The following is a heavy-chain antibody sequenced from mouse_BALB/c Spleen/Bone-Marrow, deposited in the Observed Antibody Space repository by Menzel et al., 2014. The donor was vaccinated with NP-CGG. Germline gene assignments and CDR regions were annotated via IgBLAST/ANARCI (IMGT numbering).Heavy chain of an antibody. CDR1: GFSLTGYG. CDR2: IRGDGST. J-gene: IGHJ3*01. V-gene: IGHV2-6-7*01. CDR3: ASSTMITTGFAY. Sequence: VMLVESGPGQVAPSQSLSITCTVSGFSLTGYGVNWVRQPPGKGLEWLGMIRGDGSTDYNSALKSRLSISKDNSKSQVFLKMNSLQTDDTARYYCASSTMITTGFAYWGQGTLVTVSA. D-gene: IGHD2-4*01.